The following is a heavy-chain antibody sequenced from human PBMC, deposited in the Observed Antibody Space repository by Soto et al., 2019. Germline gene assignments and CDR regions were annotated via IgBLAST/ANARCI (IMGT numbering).Heavy chain of an antibody. J-gene: IGHJ6*01. Sequence: QVQLVESGGGVVQPGRSLRLSCAASGFTFSSYGMHWVRQAPGKGLEWVAVISYDGSNKYYADSVKGRFTISRDNSKNTLYLQMNSLRAEDTAVYYCAKXQRVVPAARYYYYYGMDV. CDR3: AKXQRVVPAARYYYYYGMDV. V-gene: IGHV3-30*18. CDR1: GFTFSSYG. D-gene: IGHD2-2*01. CDR2: ISYDGSNK.